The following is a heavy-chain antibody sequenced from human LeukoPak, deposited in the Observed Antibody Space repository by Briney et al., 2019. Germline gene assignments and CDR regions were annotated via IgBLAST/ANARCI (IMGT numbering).Heavy chain of an antibody. Sequence: GGSLRLSCAAPGFPFSSYWMHWVRQVPGKGLLWVSRINSDGSATIYADSVRGRFTISRDNAKNTLYLQMSGLRVEDTAVYHCASDSPYYGMDVWGQGTTVTVSS. V-gene: IGHV3-74*01. CDR1: GFPFSSYW. CDR2: INSDGSAT. J-gene: IGHJ6*02. CDR3: ASDSPYYGMDV.